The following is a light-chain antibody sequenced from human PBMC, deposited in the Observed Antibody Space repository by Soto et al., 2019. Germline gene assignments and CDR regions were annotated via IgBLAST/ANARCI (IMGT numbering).Light chain of an antibody. J-gene: IGKJ4*01. Sequence: DIQMTQFPSSLSASIGDRFTITCRTSQRISSYLNWYQQKPGKAPKLLIYGTSSLQSGVPSRFSGSGSGTAFTLTISSLQPEDFATYYCQQSYNNPLFGGGTKVDIK. CDR3: QQSYNNPL. CDR2: GTS. V-gene: IGKV1-39*01. CDR1: QRISSY.